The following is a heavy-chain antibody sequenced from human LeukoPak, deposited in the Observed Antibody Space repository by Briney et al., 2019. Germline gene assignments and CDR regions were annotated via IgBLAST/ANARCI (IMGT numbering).Heavy chain of an antibody. CDR1: GFTFSSYG. CDR2: ISYDGSNK. J-gene: IGHJ4*02. D-gene: IGHD2-2*01. Sequence: RGSLRLSCAASGFTFSSYGMHWVRQAPGEGLEWVAVISYDGSNKYYADSVKGRFTISRDNSKNTLYLQMNSLRAEDTAVYYCAKGFIPAAIFWVLDYWGQGTLVTVSS. CDR3: AKGFIPAAIFWVLDY. V-gene: IGHV3-30*18.